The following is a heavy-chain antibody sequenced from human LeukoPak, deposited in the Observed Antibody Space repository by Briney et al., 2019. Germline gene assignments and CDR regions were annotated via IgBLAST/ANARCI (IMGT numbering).Heavy chain of an antibody. J-gene: IGHJ5*02. CDR2: IYHSGST. Sequence: PSETLSLTCAVSGGSISSSNWWSWVRQPPGKGLEWIGEIYHSGSTNYNLSLKSRVTISVDKSKNQFSLKLSSVTAADTAVYYCARVSGDYPNWFDPWGQGTLVTVSS. CDR1: GGSISSSNW. CDR3: ARVSGDYPNWFDP. D-gene: IGHD4-17*01. V-gene: IGHV4-4*02.